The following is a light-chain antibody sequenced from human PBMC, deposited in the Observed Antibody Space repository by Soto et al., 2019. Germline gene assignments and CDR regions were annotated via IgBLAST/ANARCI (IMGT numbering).Light chain of an antibody. V-gene: IGKV1-5*02. CDR1: QNIGKW. J-gene: IGKJ3*01. Sequence: DLKMTQSPSTLSAALGARVTIILLPSQNIGKWLAWYQQKPGKPPKLLIHDASTLESGVPSRFRGSGHGTEFTLTISSLPPDDFATFYCEEYNSGWSFGRGTKVNI. CDR2: DAS. CDR3: EEYNSGWS.